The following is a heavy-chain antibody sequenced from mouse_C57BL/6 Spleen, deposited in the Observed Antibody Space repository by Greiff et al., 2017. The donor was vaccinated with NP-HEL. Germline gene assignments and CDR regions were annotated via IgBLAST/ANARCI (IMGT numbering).Heavy chain of an antibody. CDR2: ISSGSSTI. J-gene: IGHJ1*03. CDR1: GFTFSDYG. V-gene: IGHV5-17*01. CDR3: ARMAITTVVDWYFDV. Sequence: DVKLQESGGGLVKPGGSLKLSCAASGFTFSDYGMHWVRQAPEKGLEWVAYISSGSSTIYYADTVKGRFTISRDNAKNTLFLQMTSLRSEDTAMYYCARMAITTVVDWYFDVWGTGTTVTVSS. D-gene: IGHD1-1*01.